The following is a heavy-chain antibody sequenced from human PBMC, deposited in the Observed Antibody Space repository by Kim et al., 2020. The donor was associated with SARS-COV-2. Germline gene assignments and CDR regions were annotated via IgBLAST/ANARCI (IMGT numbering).Heavy chain of an antibody. CDR2: ISDSGDST. Sequence: GGSLRLSCAASGFTFSSFAMSWVRQAPGKGLEWVSAISDSGDSTYYADSVKGRFTISRDKSKNTLYLQMNSLRGEDTAVYYCAKDLGYCSSTSCYPPYGMDVWGQGTTVTVSS. CDR1: GFTFSSFA. V-gene: IGHV3-23*01. J-gene: IGHJ6*02. D-gene: IGHD2-2*03. CDR3: AKDLGYCSSTSCYPPYGMDV.